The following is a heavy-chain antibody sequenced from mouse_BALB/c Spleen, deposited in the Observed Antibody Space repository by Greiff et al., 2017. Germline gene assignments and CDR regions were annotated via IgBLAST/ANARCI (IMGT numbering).Heavy chain of an antibody. CDR3: ARKLGPRDYYAMDY. CDR1: GFSLTSYG. D-gene: IGHD4-1*01. J-gene: IGHJ4*01. CDR2: IWSGGST. Sequence: VHLVESGPGLVQPSQSLSITCTVSGFSLTSYGVHWVRQSPGKGLEWLGVIWSGGSTDYNAAFISRLSISKDNSKSQVFFKMNSLQANDTAIYYCARKLGPRDYYAMDYWGQGTSVTVSS. V-gene: IGHV2-2*02.